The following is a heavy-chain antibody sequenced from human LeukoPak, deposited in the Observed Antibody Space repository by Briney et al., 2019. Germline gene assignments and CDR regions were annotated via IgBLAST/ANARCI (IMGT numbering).Heavy chain of an antibody. D-gene: IGHD3-10*01. J-gene: IGHJ4*02. CDR3: ASQWFGEVPNY. CDR2: INSDGNII. CDR1: GFTFRNYW. Sequence: GGSLRLSCGVSGFTFRNYWMQWVRQNPGKGLLWAANINSDGNIIRYAESVKGRFTVSRDNAKKTLYLQMDSLRADDTAIYYCASQWFGEVPNYWGQGILVTVSS. V-gene: IGHV3-74*01.